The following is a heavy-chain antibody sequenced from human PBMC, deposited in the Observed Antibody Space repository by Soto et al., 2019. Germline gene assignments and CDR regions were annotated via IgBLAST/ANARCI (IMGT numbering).Heavy chain of an antibody. D-gene: IGHD4-17*01. J-gene: IGHJ3*02. CDR2: ISYDGSNK. V-gene: IGHV3-30*03. Sequence: GGSLRLSCAASGFTFSSYGMHWVRQAPGKGLEWVAVISYDGSNKYYADSVKGRFTISRDNSKNTLYLRMNSLRAEDTAVYYCPLNSYGDYHDAFDIWGQGTMVTVSS. CDR1: GFTFSSYG. CDR3: PLNSYGDYHDAFDI.